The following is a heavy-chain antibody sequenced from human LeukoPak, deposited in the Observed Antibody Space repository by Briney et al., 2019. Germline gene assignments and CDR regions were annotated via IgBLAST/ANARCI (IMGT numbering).Heavy chain of an antibody. D-gene: IGHD6-6*01. CDR2: IYTSGGT. J-gene: IGHJ5*02. CDR1: GGSISSYY. CDR3: ASYSSSSNPNWFDP. Sequence: SETLFLTCIVSGGSISSYYWSWIRQPAGKGLEWIGRIYTSGGTNYNPSLKSRVTMSVDTSKNQFSLKLSSVTAADTAVYYCASYSSSSNPNWFDPWGQGTLVTVSS. V-gene: IGHV4-4*07.